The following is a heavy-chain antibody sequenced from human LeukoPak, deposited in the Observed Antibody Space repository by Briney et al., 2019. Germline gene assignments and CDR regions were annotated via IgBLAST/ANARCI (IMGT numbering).Heavy chain of an antibody. CDR3: ARSIPPKAMVRDYYMDV. J-gene: IGHJ6*03. V-gene: IGHV3-21*01. CDR1: GFTFSSYS. Sequence: GGSLRLSCAASGFTFSSYSMNWVRQAPGKGLEWVSSISSSSSYIYYADSVKGRFTISRDNAKNSLYLQMNSLRAEDTAVYYCARSIPPKAMVRDYYMDVWGKGTTVTVSS. D-gene: IGHD3-10*01. CDR2: ISSSSSYI.